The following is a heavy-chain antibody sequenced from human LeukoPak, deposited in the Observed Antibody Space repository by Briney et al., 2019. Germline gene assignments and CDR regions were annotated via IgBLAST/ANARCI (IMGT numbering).Heavy chain of an antibody. CDR2: INHSGST. V-gene: IGHV4-34*01. CDR1: GGSFSGYY. J-gene: IGHJ6*03. CDR3: ARVKTTTTSDYYYYYMDV. D-gene: IGHD4-17*01. Sequence: SETLSLTCAVYGGSFSGYYWSWIRQPPGKGLEWIGEINHSGSTNYNPSLKSRVTISVDTSKNQFSLKLSSVTAADTAVYYCARVKTTTTSDYYYYYMDVWGKGTTVTVSS.